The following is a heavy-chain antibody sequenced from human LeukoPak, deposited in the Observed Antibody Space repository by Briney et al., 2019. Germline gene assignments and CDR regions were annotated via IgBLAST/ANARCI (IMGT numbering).Heavy chain of an antibody. D-gene: IGHD2-2*01. CDR2: ISSSGSTV. CDR1: GFTFSSYA. J-gene: IGHJ4*02. V-gene: IGHV3-48*03. Sequence: GGSLRLSCAASGFTFSSYAMSWVRQAPGKGLEWVSYISSSGSTVYNADSVKGRFTISRDNAKNSLYLQMNSLRAEDTAVYYCARRYCSSSSCTLDYWGQGTLVTVSS. CDR3: ARRYCSSSSCTLDY.